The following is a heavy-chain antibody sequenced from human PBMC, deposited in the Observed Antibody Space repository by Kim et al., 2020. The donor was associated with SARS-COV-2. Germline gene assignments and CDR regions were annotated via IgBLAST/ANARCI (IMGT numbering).Heavy chain of an antibody. J-gene: IGHJ3*02. D-gene: IGHD3-16*01. CDR2: ISGSGDIT. V-gene: IGHV3-23*01. CDR3: ARNSGSHGYLSDRTDAFDI. Sequence: GGSLRLSCAASGFTFNDSVMTWVRQAPGKGLEWVSGISGSGDITLSVDSVEGRFTVLRDNSQKTMFLQMNSLRVEDTAVYYCARNSGSHGYLSDRTDAFDIGGQGTLVTVSS. CDR1: GFTFNDSV.